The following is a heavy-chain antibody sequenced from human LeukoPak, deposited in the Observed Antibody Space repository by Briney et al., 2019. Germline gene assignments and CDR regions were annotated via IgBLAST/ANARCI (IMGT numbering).Heavy chain of an antibody. V-gene: IGHV3-13*01. CDR1: GFTFSSYD. CDR2: IGTAGDT. D-gene: IGHD3-10*01. J-gene: IGHJ4*02. Sequence: PGGSLRLSCAASGFTFSSYDMPWVRHATGKGLEWVSAIGTAGDTYYPGSVKGRFTISRDNSKKKMYLPMNSLRAEDTDVYYCAKDHELHYYGSGSYFNYWGQGTLVTVSS. CDR3: AKDHELHYYGSGSYFNY.